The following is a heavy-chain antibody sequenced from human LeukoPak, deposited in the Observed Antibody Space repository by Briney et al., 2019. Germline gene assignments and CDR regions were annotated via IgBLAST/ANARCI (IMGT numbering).Heavy chain of an antibody. D-gene: IGHD3-22*01. CDR1: GFSFDDYA. CDR3: ARESDSSGWYDS. Sequence: GGSLRLSCAAPGFSFDDYAIHWVRQAPGKGLEWVSLISGDGGSTFYADSVKGRFAISRDNSKNSLYLQMSSLRSEDTALYYCARESDSSGWYDSWGQGTLVTVSS. CDR2: ISGDGGST. J-gene: IGHJ5*01. V-gene: IGHV3-43*02.